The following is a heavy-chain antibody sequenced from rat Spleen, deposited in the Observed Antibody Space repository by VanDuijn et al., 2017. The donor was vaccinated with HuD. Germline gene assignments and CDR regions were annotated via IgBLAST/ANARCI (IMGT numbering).Heavy chain of an antibody. CDR1: GFTFSDYY. Sequence: EVQLVESGGGLVQPGRSLKLSCAASGFTFSDYYMAWVRQAPKKGLEWVASISYEGSSTYYGDSVKGRFTISRDNANSTLYLQMNSLRSEDTATYYCARLGITSYVMDAWGQGASVTVSS. CDR2: ISYEGSST. V-gene: IGHV5-22*01. J-gene: IGHJ4*01. D-gene: IGHD1-9*01. CDR3: ARLGITSYVMDA.